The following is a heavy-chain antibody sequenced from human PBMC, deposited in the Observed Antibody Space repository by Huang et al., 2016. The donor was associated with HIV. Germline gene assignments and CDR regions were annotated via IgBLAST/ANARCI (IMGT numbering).Heavy chain of an antibody. CDR2: MNPKSGNV. J-gene: IGHJ3*01. D-gene: IGHD3-10*01. Sequence: QIQLAQSGAEVKKPGASVKVSCKASGYTFTNYDINWVRQASGQGLEGMGWMNPKSGNVGYTKKFQGRVDILRNSSINTSYLEVTSLTSEDTAVYYCARGFGINYNHEAFDVWGQGTMVTVSS. CDR1: GYTFTNYD. CDR3: ARGFGINYNHEAFDV. V-gene: IGHV1-8*01.